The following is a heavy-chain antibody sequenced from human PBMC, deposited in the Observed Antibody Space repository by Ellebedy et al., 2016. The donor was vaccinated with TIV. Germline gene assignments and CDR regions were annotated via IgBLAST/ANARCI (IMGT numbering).Heavy chain of an antibody. CDR3: ARLWGSGSYNSQGFDI. CDR1: GYSFASYW. J-gene: IGHJ3*02. Sequence: GGSLRLSCKGSGYSFASYWIAWVRQMPGKGLEWMGIIYPGDSDTTYSPSFQGQVTISADRSISTAYLQWSSLKASDTAMYYCARLWGSGSYNSQGFDIWGQGTMVTVSS. CDR2: IYPGDSDT. V-gene: IGHV5-51*01. D-gene: IGHD3-10*01.